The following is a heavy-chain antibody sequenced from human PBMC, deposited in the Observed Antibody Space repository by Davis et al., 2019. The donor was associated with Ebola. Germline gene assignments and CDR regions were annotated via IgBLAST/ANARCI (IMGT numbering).Heavy chain of an antibody. V-gene: IGHV3-7*01. J-gene: IGHJ4*02. CDR2: IKQDGSEK. CDR3: ASGLDY. CDR1: GGSISSSFYY. Sequence: PSETLSLTCTVSGGSISSSFYYWGWVRQPPGKGLEWVANIKQDGSEKYYVDSVKGRFTISRDNAKNSLYLQMDGLRVEDTAVYYCASGLDYWGQGSLVTVSS.